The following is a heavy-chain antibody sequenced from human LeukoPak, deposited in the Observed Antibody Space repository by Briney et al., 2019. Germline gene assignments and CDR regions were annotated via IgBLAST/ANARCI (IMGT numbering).Heavy chain of an antibody. D-gene: IGHD3-22*01. V-gene: IGHV4-59*01. Sequence: SETLSLTCTVSGGSISSYYWSWIRQPPGKGLEWIGYIYYSGSTNYNPSLKSRVTISVDTSKNQFSLKLSSVTAADTAVYYCARSRSGYYPWGQGTLVTVFS. CDR1: GGSISSYY. J-gene: IGHJ5*02. CDR2: IYYSGST. CDR3: ARSRSGYYP.